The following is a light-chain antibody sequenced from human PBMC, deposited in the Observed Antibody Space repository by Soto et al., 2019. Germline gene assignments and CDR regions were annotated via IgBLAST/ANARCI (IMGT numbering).Light chain of an antibody. J-gene: IGKJ2*01. Sequence: EIVMTQSPATLSVSPGERATLSCRASQSTNNYLAWYQQKPGQAPRLLIDGASTRATGIPARFSGSGSGTEFTLTISSLQSEDFAVYYCQQYNNWPPYTFGQGTKLEIK. CDR1: QSTNNY. CDR2: GAS. V-gene: IGKV3-15*01. CDR3: QQYNNWPPYT.